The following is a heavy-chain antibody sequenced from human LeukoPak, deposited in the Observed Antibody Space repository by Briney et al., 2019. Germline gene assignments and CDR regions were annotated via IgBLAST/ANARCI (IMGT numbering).Heavy chain of an antibody. Sequence: GASVKVSCKASGYTFTSYGISWVRQAPGQGLEWMGWISAYNGNTNYAQKLQGRVTMTTDTSTSTAYMELRSLRSEDTAVYYCARADSGGDSSGYKWFHPWGQGTLVTVSS. J-gene: IGHJ5*02. CDR2: ISAYNGNT. V-gene: IGHV1-18*01. CDR3: ARADSGGDSSGYKWFHP. CDR1: GYTFTSYG. D-gene: IGHD3-22*01.